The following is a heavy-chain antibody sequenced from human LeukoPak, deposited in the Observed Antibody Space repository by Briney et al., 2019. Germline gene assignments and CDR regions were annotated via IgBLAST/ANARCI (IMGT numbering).Heavy chain of an antibody. V-gene: IGHV5-51*01. D-gene: IGHD6-13*01. CDR3: RRHRGGGGGHSTTWYTDY. CDR2: IDPSDSEI. J-gene: IGHJ4*02. Sequence: GEPLKISCQGLGYSFSMYWIGWVRHMPGKGLEWMGVIDPSDSEITYSPSFQGHVTISVDKSVNPASLQWTTLKASDTALYYWRRHRGGGGGHSTTWYTDYWGQGTLVSVSS. CDR1: GYSFSMYW.